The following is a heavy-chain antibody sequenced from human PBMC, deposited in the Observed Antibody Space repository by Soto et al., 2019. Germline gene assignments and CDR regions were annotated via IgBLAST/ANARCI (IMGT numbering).Heavy chain of an antibody. Sequence: QVQLVQSGAEVKKPGASVKVSCKASGYTFTSYAMHWVRQAPGQRLEWMGWINAGNGNTKYSQKFQVRVTITRDTSASTAYMELSSLRSEDTAVYYCATGASVAATGWFDPWGQGTLVTVSS. J-gene: IGHJ5*02. CDR3: ATGASVAATGWFDP. CDR1: GYTFTSYA. D-gene: IGHD6-19*01. CDR2: INAGNGNT. V-gene: IGHV1-3*01.